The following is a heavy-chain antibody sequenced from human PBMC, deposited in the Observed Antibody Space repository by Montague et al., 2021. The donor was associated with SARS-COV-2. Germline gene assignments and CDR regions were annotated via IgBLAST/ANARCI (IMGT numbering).Heavy chain of an antibody. CDR2: IPHRGTA. CDR1: GASVSSTNW. CDR3: ARFSYDNTGYPRGFDY. V-gene: IGHV4-4*02. J-gene: IGHJ4*02. D-gene: IGHD3-22*01. Sequence: SETLSLTCTVSGASVSSTNWWSWVRQPPGKGLEWVGEIPHRGTANYSPSLKSRATMSVDESGDQFFLTLYSVTAADTAVYYCARFSYDNTGYPRGFDYWGQGTLVTVSS.